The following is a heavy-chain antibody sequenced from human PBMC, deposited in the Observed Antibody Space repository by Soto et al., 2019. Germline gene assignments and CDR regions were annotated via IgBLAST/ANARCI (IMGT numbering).Heavy chain of an antibody. Sequence: QVQLVESGGGVVQPGRSLRLSCAASGFTFSSYGMHWVRQAPGKGLEWVAVIWYDGSNKYYADSVKGRFTISRDNSKNTLYLQMNSLRAEDTAVYYCARDGVTMVRGVSFGFDPWGQGTLVTVSS. V-gene: IGHV3-33*01. CDR3: ARDGVTMVRGVSFGFDP. CDR2: IWYDGSNK. D-gene: IGHD3-10*01. J-gene: IGHJ5*02. CDR1: GFTFSSYG.